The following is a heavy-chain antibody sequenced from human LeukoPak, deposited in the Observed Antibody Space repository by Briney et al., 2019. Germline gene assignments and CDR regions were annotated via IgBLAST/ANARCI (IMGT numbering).Heavy chain of an antibody. J-gene: IGHJ6*03. Sequence: ASVKVSCKASGYTFSIYNMHWVRQAPGQGLEWMGIINPSGGSASDTQKLQGRVTMTTDTSTSTAYMELRSLRSDDTAVYYCARASLWGRLSTNYYYYMDVWGKGTTVTVSS. CDR2: INPSGGSA. CDR1: GYTFSIYN. CDR3: ARASLWGRLSTNYYYYMDV. D-gene: IGHD3-16*02. V-gene: IGHV1-46*01.